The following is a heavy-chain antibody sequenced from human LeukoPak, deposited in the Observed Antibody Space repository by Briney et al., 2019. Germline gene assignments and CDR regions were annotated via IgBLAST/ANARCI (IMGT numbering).Heavy chain of an antibody. CDR3: AREDYYYYYMDV. Sequence: SETLSLTCTISGDSIGRINYYWGWIRQPPGKGLEWIVSMSHSGHTYYNPSLKSRVTISVDTSKNQFSLKLSSVTAADTAVYYCAREDYYYYYMDVWGKGTTVTVSS. CDR2: MSHSGHT. J-gene: IGHJ6*03. CDR1: GDSIGRINYY. V-gene: IGHV4-39*07.